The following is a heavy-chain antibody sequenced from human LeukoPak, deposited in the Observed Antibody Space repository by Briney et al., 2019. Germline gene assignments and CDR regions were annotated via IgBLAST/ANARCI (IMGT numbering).Heavy chain of an antibody. D-gene: IGHD5-18*01. CDR1: GFTFSSYG. Sequence: QSGGSLRLSCAASGFTFSSYGMHWVRQAPGKGLEWVAFIRYDGSNKYYADSVKGRFTISRDNSKNTLYLQMNSLRAEDTAVYYCAKAGYSYGSTSGYWGQGTLVTVSS. CDR3: AKAGYSYGSTSGY. V-gene: IGHV3-30*02. J-gene: IGHJ4*02. CDR2: IRYDGSNK.